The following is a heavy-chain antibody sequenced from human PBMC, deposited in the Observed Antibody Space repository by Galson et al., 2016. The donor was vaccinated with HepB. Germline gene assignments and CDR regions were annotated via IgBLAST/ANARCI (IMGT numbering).Heavy chain of an antibody. V-gene: IGHV3-23*01. J-gene: IGHJ1*01. CDR1: AFTRHA. CDR2: ISGSGVTT. Sequence: SLRLSCAASAFTRHAMSWDRQAPGKGLEWVSEISGSGVTTYYADSVKGRFTISRDNSKNTVFLQMSSLRVEDTAVYHCVAAPGGGRYFHHWGQGTLVTVSS. D-gene: IGHD6-13*01. CDR3: VAAPGGGRYFHH.